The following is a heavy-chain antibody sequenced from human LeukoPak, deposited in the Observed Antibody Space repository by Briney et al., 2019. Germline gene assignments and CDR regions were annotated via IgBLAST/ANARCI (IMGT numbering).Heavy chain of an antibody. CDR3: AKGDCSSGSCYFDH. V-gene: IGHV3-23*01. CDR1: GFTLSNHP. D-gene: IGHD2-15*01. J-gene: IGHJ4*02. CDR2: LSDTGDST. Sequence: GGSLRLSCAASGFTLSNHPMYWVRQAPGKGLEWVPSLSDTGDSTHYADSVKGRFTISRDSARSALYLQMNSLRAEDTAVYYCAKGDCSSGSCYFDHWGQGSQVTVSS.